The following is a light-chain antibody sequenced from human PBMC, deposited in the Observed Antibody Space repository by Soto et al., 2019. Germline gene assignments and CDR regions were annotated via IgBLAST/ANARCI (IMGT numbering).Light chain of an antibody. CDR3: TSYTTSSTYV. CDR1: SSDVGRYTY. Sequence: QSALTQPASVSGSPGQSITISCTGSSSDVGRYTYVSWYQQHVGEAPKLIIHDVSYRPSGISNRFSGSKSGNTASLTISGFQAEDEADYYCTSYTTSSTYVFGSGTQLTVL. J-gene: IGLJ7*01. CDR2: DVS. V-gene: IGLV2-14*01.